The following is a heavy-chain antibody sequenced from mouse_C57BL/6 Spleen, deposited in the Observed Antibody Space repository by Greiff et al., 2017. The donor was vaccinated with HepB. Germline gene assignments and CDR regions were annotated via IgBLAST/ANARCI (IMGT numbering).Heavy chain of an antibody. D-gene: IGHD1-1*01. Sequence: QVQLQQSGPELVKPGASVKISCKASGYSFTSYYIHWVKQRPGQGLEWIGWIYPGSGNTKYNEKFKGKATLTADTSSSTAYMQLSSLTSEDSAVYYCASSYYGSSLDYWGQGTTLTVSS. V-gene: IGHV1-66*01. CDR1: GYSFTSYY. J-gene: IGHJ2*01. CDR3: ASSYYGSSLDY. CDR2: IYPGSGNT.